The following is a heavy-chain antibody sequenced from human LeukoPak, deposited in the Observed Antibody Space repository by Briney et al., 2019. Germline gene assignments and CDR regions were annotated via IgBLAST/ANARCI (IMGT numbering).Heavy chain of an antibody. CDR3: ARDPSDIVVVPAANFEFDY. CDR2: IYHSGCT. D-gene: IGHD2-2*01. V-gene: IGHV4-38-2*02. Sequence: LETLSLTCTVSGYSISSGYYWGWIRQPPGKGLEWIGSIYHSGCTYYNPSLKSRVTISVDTSKNQFSLKLSPLTAADTAVYYCARDPSDIVVVPAANFEFDYWGQGTLVTVSS. J-gene: IGHJ4*02. CDR1: GYSISSGYY.